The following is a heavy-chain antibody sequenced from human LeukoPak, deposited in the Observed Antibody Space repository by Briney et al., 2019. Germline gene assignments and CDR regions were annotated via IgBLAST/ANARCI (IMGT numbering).Heavy chain of an antibody. CDR1: GYTFTSYG. CDR3: ARDRGYYDSSGYTIFDY. V-gene: IGHV1-18*01. Sequence: ASVKVSCKASGYTFTSYGISWVRQAPGQGLEWMGWISAYNGNTNYAQRLQGRVTMTTDTSTSTAYMELRSLRSDDTAVYYCARDRGYYDSSGYTIFDYWGQGTLVTVSS. J-gene: IGHJ4*02. CDR2: ISAYNGNT. D-gene: IGHD3-22*01.